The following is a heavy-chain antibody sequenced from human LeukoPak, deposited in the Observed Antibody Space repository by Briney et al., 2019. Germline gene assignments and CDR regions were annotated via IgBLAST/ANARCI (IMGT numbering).Heavy chain of an antibody. Sequence: GGSLRLSCAASGFTFSNYAMSWVRQAPGKGLEWVSALSGSGGGTYYADSVKGRFTISRDNFKNTLYLQMNSLRAEDTAVYYCAKDLDYGDYIFDYWGQGTLVTVSS. J-gene: IGHJ4*02. CDR1: GFTFSNYA. CDR3: AKDLDYGDYIFDY. D-gene: IGHD4-17*01. V-gene: IGHV3-23*01. CDR2: LSGSGGGT.